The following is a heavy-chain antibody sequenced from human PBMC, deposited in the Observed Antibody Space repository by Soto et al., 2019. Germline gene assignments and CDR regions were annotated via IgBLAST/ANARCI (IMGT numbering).Heavy chain of an antibody. V-gene: IGHV1-69*04. J-gene: IGHJ6*03. CDR2: IIPMLGVA. CDR3: ARVAEMGTVTKGYYYYMDV. Sequence: QVQLVQSGAEVKKPGSSVKVSCKASGDTFSNHTISWVRQAPGQGLEWMGRIIPMLGVANYAQKFQGRGTITADKSTSTAYMELSSLRCADTAVYYCARVAEMGTVTKGYYYYMDVWGKGTTVTVSS. D-gene: IGHD4-17*01. CDR1: GDTFSNHT.